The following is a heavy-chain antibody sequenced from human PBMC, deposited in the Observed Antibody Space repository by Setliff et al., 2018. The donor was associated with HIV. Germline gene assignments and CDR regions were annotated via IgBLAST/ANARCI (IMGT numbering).Heavy chain of an antibody. CDR2: IFSSGST. CDR3: ARETQTEYDSSGYYPDY. CDR1: GGSISSYC. D-gene: IGHD3-22*01. V-gene: IGHV4-59*12. Sequence: SETLSLTCTVSGGSISSYCWNWIRQPPGRGLEWIGHIFSSGSTKYNPSLKSRVTMSIDTSKNQFSLNVSSVTAADTAVYYCARETQTEYDSSGYYPDYWGQGTLVTVSS. J-gene: IGHJ4*02.